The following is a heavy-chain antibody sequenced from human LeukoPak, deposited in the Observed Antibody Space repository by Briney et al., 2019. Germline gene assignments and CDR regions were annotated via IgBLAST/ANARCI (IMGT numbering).Heavy chain of an antibody. CDR1: GYSISSGYY. Sequence: SETLSLTCTVSGYSISSGYYWSWIRQPPGKGLEWIGYIYYSGSTNYNPSLKSRVTISVDTSKNQFSLKLSSVTAADTAVYYCATSPLYSYANGGGFDYWGQGTLVTVSS. D-gene: IGHD5-18*01. J-gene: IGHJ4*02. CDR2: IYYSGST. CDR3: ATSPLYSYANGGGFDY. V-gene: IGHV4-61*01.